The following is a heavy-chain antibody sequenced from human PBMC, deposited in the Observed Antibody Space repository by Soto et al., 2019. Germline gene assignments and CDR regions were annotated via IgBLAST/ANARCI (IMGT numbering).Heavy chain of an antibody. CDR2: INSDGSST. V-gene: IGHV3-74*01. J-gene: IGHJ4*02. CDR3: AREVGDIHVDY. CDR1: GFTFSSYW. D-gene: IGHD3-16*01. Sequence: EVQLVESGGGLVQPGGSLRLSCAASGFTFSSYWMHWVRQAPGKGLVWVSRINSDGSSTTYADSVKGRFTISRDNAKNPLYLQMNSLRAEDTAVYYCAREVGDIHVDYWGQGTLVTVSS.